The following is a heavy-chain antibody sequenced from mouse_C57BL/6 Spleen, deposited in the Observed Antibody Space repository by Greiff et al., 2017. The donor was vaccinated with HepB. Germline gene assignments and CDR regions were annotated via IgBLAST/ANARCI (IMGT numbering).Heavy chain of an antibody. Sequence: EVQVVESGGGLVKPGGSLKLSCAASGFTFSSYTMSWVRQTPEKRLEWVATISGGGGNTYYPDSVKGRFTISRDNAKNTLYLQMSSLRSEDTALYYCARHSHTYYFDYWGQGTTLTVSS. V-gene: IGHV5-9*01. J-gene: IGHJ2*01. CDR1: GFTFSSYT. CDR3: ARHSHTYYFDY. CDR2: ISGGGGNT.